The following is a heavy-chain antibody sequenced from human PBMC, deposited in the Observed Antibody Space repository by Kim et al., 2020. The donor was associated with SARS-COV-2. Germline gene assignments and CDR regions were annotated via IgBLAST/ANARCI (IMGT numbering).Heavy chain of an antibody. CDR2: ITDSGST. J-gene: IGHJ6*02. CDR3: ARVGYTYGPYYGLDV. D-gene: IGHD5-18*01. V-gene: IGHV4-34*01. CDR1: GGSFSGFH. Sequence: SETLSLTCALSGGSFSGFHWTWIRQTPGKGLEWIGDITDSGSTKYNPSLKSRVTISVDMSKMQFSLTLRSVTAADAGMFYCARVGYTYGPYYGLDVCGQG.